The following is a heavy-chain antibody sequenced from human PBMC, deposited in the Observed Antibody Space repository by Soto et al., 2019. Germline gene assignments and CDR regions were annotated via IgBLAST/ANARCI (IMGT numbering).Heavy chain of an antibody. Sequence: QITLKESGPTLVKPTQTLTLTCTFSGFSLSTRGVGVGWIRQPPGKALEWLAIIYWDDDKRYSPSLKSRLTINKDTSKNPGVLTMTHIDPGDTATFYRAHKGGGDRILDYWGQGTLVTVSS. D-gene: IGHD3-16*01. CDR2: IYWDDDK. J-gene: IGHJ4*02. CDR1: GFSLSTRGVG. CDR3: AHKGGGDRILDY. V-gene: IGHV2-5*02.